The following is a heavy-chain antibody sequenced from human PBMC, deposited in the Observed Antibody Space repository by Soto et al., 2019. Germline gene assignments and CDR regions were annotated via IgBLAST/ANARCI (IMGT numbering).Heavy chain of an antibody. CDR3: ARGKPGAHY. V-gene: IGHV3-30*03. CDR1: GFTFSSYG. CDR2: ISYDGSNK. Sequence: QVQLVESGGGVVQPGRSLRLSCAASGFTFSSYGMHWVRQAPGKGLEWVAVISYDGSNKYYADSVKGRFTISRDNSKNSLYLQMNSLRAEDTAVYYCARGKPGAHYWGQGTLVTVSS. J-gene: IGHJ4*02. D-gene: IGHD3-10*01.